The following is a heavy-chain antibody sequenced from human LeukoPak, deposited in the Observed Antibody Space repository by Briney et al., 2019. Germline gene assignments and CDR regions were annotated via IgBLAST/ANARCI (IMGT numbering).Heavy chain of an antibody. CDR2: ISYDGSNK. J-gene: IGHJ4*02. CDR1: GFTFSSYA. CDR3: ARDPGSVPFDY. D-gene: IGHD2-2*01. Sequence: GGSLRLSCAASGFTFSSYAMHWVRQAPGKGLEWVAVISYDGSNKYYADSVKGRFTISRDNSKNTLYLQMNSLRAEDTAVYYCARDPGSVPFDYWGQGTLVTVSS. V-gene: IGHV3-30-3*01.